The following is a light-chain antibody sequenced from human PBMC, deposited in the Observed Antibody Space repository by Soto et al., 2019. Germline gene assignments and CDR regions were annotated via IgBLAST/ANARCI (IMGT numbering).Light chain of an antibody. CDR1: QDITNF. Sequence: EIQMTQSPSSLSASVGDRVTITCQASQDITNFLNWYQQKPGKAPKLLISDASNLETGVPSRFSGSGSGTDFTLTIGSLQPEDFATYYCQQYDNLPITFGQGTRLEIK. CDR2: DAS. J-gene: IGKJ5*01. CDR3: QQYDNLPIT. V-gene: IGKV1-33*01.